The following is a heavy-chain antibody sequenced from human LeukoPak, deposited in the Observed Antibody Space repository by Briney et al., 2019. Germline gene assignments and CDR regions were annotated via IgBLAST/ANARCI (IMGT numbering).Heavy chain of an antibody. J-gene: IGHJ6*03. CDR2: IKQDGSEK. V-gene: IGHV3-7*01. CDR3: ARVGSTYDFWSGYYDYYYYMDV. Sequence: GGSLRLSCAASGFTFSSYAMSWVRQAPGKGLEWVANIKQDGSEKYYVDSVKGRFTISRDNAKNSLYLQMNSLRAEDTAVYYCARVGSTYDFWSGYYDYYYYMDVWGKGTTVTVSS. D-gene: IGHD3-3*01. CDR1: GFTFSSYA.